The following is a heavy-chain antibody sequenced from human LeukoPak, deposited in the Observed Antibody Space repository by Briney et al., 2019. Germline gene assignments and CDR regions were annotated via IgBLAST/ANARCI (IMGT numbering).Heavy chain of an antibody. Sequence: GGSLRLSYAASGFTFSSYAMSWVRQAPGKGLEWVSAISGSGGSTYYADSAKGRFTISRDNSKNTLYMQMNSLRAEDTAVYYCAKDHYDILTGYYSGYWGQGTLVTVSS. J-gene: IGHJ4*02. CDR3: AKDHYDILTGYYSGY. D-gene: IGHD3-9*01. CDR2: ISGSGGST. V-gene: IGHV3-23*01. CDR1: GFTFSSYA.